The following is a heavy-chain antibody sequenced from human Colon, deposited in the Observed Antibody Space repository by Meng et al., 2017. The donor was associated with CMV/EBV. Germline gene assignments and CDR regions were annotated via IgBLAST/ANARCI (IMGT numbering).Heavy chain of an antibody. J-gene: IGHJ4*02. CDR2: ISRSGDSP. CDR3: AKDQETLAPYYFDH. V-gene: IGHV3-23*01. Sequence: LRLXXXASGFIFSTYTMNWVRQAPGKGLEWVSAISRSGDSPYYADSVEGRFTVSRDNSKNMVYLQMNSPRADDTAVYYCAKDQETLAPYYFDHWGQGTLVTVSS. CDR1: GFIFSTYT.